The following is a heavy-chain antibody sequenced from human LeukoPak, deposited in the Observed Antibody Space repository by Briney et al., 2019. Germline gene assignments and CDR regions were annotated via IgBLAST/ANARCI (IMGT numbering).Heavy chain of an antibody. Sequence: SETLSLTCTVSGGSISSSSYYWGWIRQPPGKGLEWIGSIYYSGSTNYNPSLKSRVTISVDTSKNQFSLKLSSVTAADTAVYYCARVIEGYSSSWHESYYYYMDVWGKGTTVTISS. CDR1: GGSISSSSYY. D-gene: IGHD6-13*01. V-gene: IGHV4-61*05. J-gene: IGHJ6*03. CDR3: ARVIEGYSSSWHESYYYYMDV. CDR2: IYYSGST.